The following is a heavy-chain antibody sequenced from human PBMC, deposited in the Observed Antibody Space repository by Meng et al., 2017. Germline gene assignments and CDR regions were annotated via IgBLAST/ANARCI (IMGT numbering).Heavy chain of an antibody. V-gene: IGHV1-3*01. CDR1: GYTFTSYA. CDR2: INAGNGNT. J-gene: IGHJ6*02. CDR3: ARDLTMVRGVIRGLVLYGMDV. Sequence: ASVKVSCKASGYTFTSYAMHWVRQAPGQRREWMGWINAGNGNTKYSQKFQGRVTITRDTSASTAYMELSSLRSEDTAVYYCARDLTMVRGVIRGLVLYGMDVWGQGTTVTVSS. D-gene: IGHD3-10*01.